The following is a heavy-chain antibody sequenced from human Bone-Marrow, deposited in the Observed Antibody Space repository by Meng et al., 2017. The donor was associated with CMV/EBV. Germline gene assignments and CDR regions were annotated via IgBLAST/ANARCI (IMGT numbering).Heavy chain of an antibody. J-gene: IGHJ6*02. V-gene: IGHV3-11*04. D-gene: IGHD6-13*01. Sequence: GGSLRLSCAASGFTLSDYYVSWIRQAPGKGLEWLSYISSSGNTIHYADSVMGRFIISRDTPNNSVYLQMNSLRAEDTAVYYCARDDIAAAGMGYYYYGMDVWGQGTTVTVSS. CDR3: ARDDIAAAGMGYYYYGMDV. CDR2: ISSSGNTI. CDR1: GFTLSDYY.